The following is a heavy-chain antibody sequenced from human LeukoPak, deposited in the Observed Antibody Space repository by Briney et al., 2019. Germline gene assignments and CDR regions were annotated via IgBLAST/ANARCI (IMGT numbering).Heavy chain of an antibody. CDR2: ISWNSGSI. CDR1: GFTFDDYA. D-gene: IGHD5-18*01. CDR3: AEGMDRGYTPRFDY. J-gene: IGHJ4*02. Sequence: GRSLRLSCAASGFTFDDYAMHWVRQAPGKGLEWVSGISWNSGSIGYADSVKGRFTISRDNAKNSLYLQMNSLRAEDTALYYCAEGMDRGYTPRFDYWGQGTLVTVSS. V-gene: IGHV3-9*01.